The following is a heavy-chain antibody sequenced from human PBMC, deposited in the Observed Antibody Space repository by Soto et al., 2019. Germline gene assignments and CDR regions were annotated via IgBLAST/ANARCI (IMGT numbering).Heavy chain of an antibody. CDR2: IDWDDDK. D-gene: IGHD6-13*01. J-gene: IGHJ6*02. CDR3: ARITVIAAAGTFSGYYYYGMDV. V-gene: IGHV2-70*11. Sequence: SGPTLVNPTQTLTLTCTFSGFSLGTSGMCVSWIRQPPGKALEWLARIDWDDDKYYSTSLKTRLTISKDTSKNQVVLTMTNMDPVDTATYYCARITVIAAAGTFSGYYYYGMDVWGQGTTVTVS. CDR1: GFSLGTSGMC.